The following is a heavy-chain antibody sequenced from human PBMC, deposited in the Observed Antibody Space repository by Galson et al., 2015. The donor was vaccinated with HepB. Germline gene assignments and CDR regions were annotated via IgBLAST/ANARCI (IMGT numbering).Heavy chain of an antibody. D-gene: IGHD6-13*01. V-gene: IGHV3-23*01. CDR3: AKGPYSSSWSDPLQGFDY. CDR1: GFTFSSYA. J-gene: IGHJ4*02. Sequence: SLRLSCAASGFTFSSYAMSWVRQAPGKGLEWVSAISGSGGSTYYADSVKGRFTISRDNSKNTLYLQMNSLRAEDTAVYYCAKGPYSSSWSDPLQGFDYWGQGTLVTVSS. CDR2: ISGSGGST.